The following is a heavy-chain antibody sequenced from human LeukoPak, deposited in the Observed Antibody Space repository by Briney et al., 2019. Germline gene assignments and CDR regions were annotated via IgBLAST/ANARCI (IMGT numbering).Heavy chain of an antibody. Sequence: GGSLRLSCAASGFTFSSYWMSWVRQAPGKGLEWVANIKEDGSEKYYVDSVKGRFTISRDNAKNSLYLQMNSLRAEDTAVYYCARGRFHLDSSGYSSFYHWGHGTLVTVSS. CDR3: ARGRFHLDSSGYSSFYH. J-gene: IGHJ4*01. CDR1: GFTFSSYW. CDR2: IKEDGSEK. D-gene: IGHD3-22*01. V-gene: IGHV3-7*01.